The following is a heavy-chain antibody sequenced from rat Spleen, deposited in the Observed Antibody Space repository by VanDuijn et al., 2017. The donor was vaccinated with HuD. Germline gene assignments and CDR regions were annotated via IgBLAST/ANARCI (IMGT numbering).Heavy chain of an antibody. J-gene: IGHJ3*01. D-gene: IGHD3-8*01. V-gene: IGHV5-20*01. CDR3: TTYPFSY. CDR2: ISYDGYNT. Sequence: EVQLVESGGGLVQPGRSLKLSCAALGFTFSNYDMAWVRQAPTKGLEWVASISYDGYNTYYRDSVKGRFTISRDNAKSTLYLQMDSLRSEDTATYYSTTYPFSYWGQGTLVTVSS. CDR1: GFTFSNYD.